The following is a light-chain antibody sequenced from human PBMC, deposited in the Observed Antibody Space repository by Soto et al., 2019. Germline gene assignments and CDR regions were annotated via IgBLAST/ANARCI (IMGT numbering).Light chain of an antibody. Sequence: DIVMTQSPDSLAVXXXXXXXXXXXXSXSVXYSSNNRNYLAWYQQRLGQPPKLIFYWASTRESGVPDRFSGSGSGTDFTLTISSLQAEDVAVYYCQQYYSAPLTFGGGTKVDIK. V-gene: IGKV4-1*01. CDR1: XSVXYSSNNRNY. CDR3: QQYYSAPLT. J-gene: IGKJ4*01. CDR2: WAS.